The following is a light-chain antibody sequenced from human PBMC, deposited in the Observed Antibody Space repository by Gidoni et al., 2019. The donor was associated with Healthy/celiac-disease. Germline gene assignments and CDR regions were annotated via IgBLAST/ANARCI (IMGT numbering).Light chain of an antibody. Sequence: EFVLTQSPATLYLSTGERATLPCRASQCVSSYLAWYQQKPGQAPRLLIYDASNRATGIPARFIGSGSGTDFTLTISSLEPEDFAVYYCQQRSNWPLTFGGGTKVEIK. V-gene: IGKV3-11*01. J-gene: IGKJ4*01. CDR1: QCVSSY. CDR3: QQRSNWPLT. CDR2: DAS.